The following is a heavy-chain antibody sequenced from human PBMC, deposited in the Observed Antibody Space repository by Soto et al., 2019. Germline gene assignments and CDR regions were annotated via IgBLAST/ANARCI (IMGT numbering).Heavy chain of an antibody. J-gene: IGHJ6*02. V-gene: IGHV1-2*02. CDR2: INPKFGDT. CDR1: GYTFTAYH. CDR3: ARNMDYYYGRGSGNGHGV. D-gene: IGHD3-10*02. Sequence: QVRLVQSGAEVKEPGDSVRVSCEASGYTFTAYHIHWVRQAPGQGLEWMGWINPKFGDTGYAQDSQDGVSMTSDMSISTVYMELSRLTSDDTAIYYCARNMDYYYGRGSGNGHGVWGQGTTVTVFS.